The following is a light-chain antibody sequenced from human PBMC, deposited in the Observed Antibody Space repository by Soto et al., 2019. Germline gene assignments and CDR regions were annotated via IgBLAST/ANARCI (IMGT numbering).Light chain of an antibody. V-gene: IGKV1-17*01. CDR3: LHHNSYLSLT. J-gene: IGKJ4*01. CDR1: HGIRDD. Sequence: EIQMTQSPSSLSASVGDRVTITCRASHGIRDDLGWYQQKPGKAPKRLIYAASTLQSGVPSRFSGSRSGTEFTLTISSLQPEDFATSYCLHHNSYLSLTFGGGTKVEIK. CDR2: AAS.